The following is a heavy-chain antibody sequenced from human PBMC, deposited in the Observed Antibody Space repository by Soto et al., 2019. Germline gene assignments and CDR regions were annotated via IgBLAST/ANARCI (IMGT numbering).Heavy chain of an antibody. D-gene: IGHD2-8*01. Sequence: PGGSLRLSCAASGFTFSSYSMNWVRQAPGKGLEWVSYISSSSSTIYYADSVKGRFTISRDNAKNSLYLQMNSLRAEDTAVYYCARDANVLALDPWGQGTLVTVSS. J-gene: IGHJ5*02. CDR2: ISSSSSTI. CDR3: ARDANVLALDP. CDR1: GFTFSSYS. V-gene: IGHV3-48*01.